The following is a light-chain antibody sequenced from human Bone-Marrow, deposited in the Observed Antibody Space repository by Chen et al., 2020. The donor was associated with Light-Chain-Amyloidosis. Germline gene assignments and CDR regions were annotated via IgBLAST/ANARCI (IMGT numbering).Light chain of an antibody. CDR1: QTISSNY. CDR2: GSS. Sequence: EIVLTQSPGTLSLSPGEEAILSCRASQTISSNYLTWYQQIFGQAPRLLIYGSSSRATGFPDRVTGGGSVTDLSLTISRLEPEEFEMYCGQQYSTSPLTFGGGTKVEIK. J-gene: IGKJ4*01. V-gene: IGKV3-20*01. CDR3: QQYSTSPLT.